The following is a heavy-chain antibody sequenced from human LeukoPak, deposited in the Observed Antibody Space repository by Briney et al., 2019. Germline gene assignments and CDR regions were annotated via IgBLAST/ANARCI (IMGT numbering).Heavy chain of an antibody. CDR3: ARRTPGPQLDEYVAYYFDL. D-gene: IGHD3/OR15-3a*01. CDR2: IYSSGMT. J-gene: IGHJ4*02. V-gene: IGHV4-4*09. Sequence: SGTLSLTCTVSGGSITTDCWIWIRQPPGKGLEGIAYIYSSGMTKYNPSLKSRGTISEYPSKNQLSLKLASVTAADTAVYYCARRTPGPQLDEYVAYYFDLWGQGTLVTVSS. CDR1: GGSITTDC.